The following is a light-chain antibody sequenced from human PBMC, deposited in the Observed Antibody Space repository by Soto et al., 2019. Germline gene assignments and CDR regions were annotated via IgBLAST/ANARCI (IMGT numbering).Light chain of an antibody. J-gene: IGKJ1*01. Sequence: DIQMTQSPSTLSATAGDRVTITCRASQSISSWLAWYQHKPGKAPKLLIYDASNLDSGVPSRFSGSGSGTEFTLTITSLQPEDFATYYCQQYDMFGPGTKVDIK. CDR1: QSISSW. CDR3: QQYDM. CDR2: DAS. V-gene: IGKV1-5*01.